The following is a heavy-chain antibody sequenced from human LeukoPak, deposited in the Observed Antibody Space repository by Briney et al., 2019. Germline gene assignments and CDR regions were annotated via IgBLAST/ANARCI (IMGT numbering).Heavy chain of an antibody. Sequence: GRSLRLSCAASGFTFSSYGMHWVRQAPGKGLEWVAVISYDGSNKYYADSVKGRFTISRDNAKNSMFLQMNSLRAEDTAVYYCVRGGNTYAYWGQGTLVTVSS. V-gene: IGHV3-30*03. D-gene: IGHD5-18*01. CDR1: GFTFSSYG. J-gene: IGHJ4*02. CDR3: VRGGNTYAY. CDR2: ISYDGSNK.